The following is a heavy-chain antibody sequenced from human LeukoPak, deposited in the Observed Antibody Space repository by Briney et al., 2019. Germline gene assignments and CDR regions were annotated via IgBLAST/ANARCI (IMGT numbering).Heavy chain of an antibody. CDR2: IGYDGRFK. CDR3: ARDPKTGSPDYFDY. Sequence: PGTSLRLSCATSGFTFNNYPMHWVRQAPGKGLEWVAVIGYDGRFKFHSDSVKGRFTISRDDSKNTLYLQMNSPRPEDTALYYCARDPKTGSPDYFDYWGQGTLVTVST. V-gene: IGHV3-30*04. J-gene: IGHJ4*02. CDR1: GFTFNNYP. D-gene: IGHD3-10*01.